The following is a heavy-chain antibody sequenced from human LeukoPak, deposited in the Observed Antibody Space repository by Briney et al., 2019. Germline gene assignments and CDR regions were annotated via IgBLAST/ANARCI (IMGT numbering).Heavy chain of an antibody. V-gene: IGHV1-46*01. CDR1: GYTFTSYY. D-gene: IGHD3-9*01. CDR2: INPSGGST. CDR3: ARDSYDILTGYYRGFDY. J-gene: IGHJ4*02. Sequence: GASVKVSCKASGYTFTSYYMHWVRQAPGQGLEWMGIINPSGGSTSYAQKFQGRVTMTRNTSISTAYMELSSLRSEDTAVYYCARDSYDILTGYYRGFDYWGQGTLVTVSS.